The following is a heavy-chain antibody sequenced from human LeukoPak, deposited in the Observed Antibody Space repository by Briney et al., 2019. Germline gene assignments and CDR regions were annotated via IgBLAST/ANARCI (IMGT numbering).Heavy chain of an antibody. D-gene: IGHD2-2*01. Sequence: GGSLRLSCAASGFTFSDYYMSWIRQAPGKGLEWVSYISSSRSTIYYADSVKGRFTISRDNAKNSLYLQMNSLRAEDTAVYYCASGCSSTSCYRRRSHWFDPWGQGTLVTVSS. V-gene: IGHV3-11*01. J-gene: IGHJ5*02. CDR3: ASGCSSTSCYRRRSHWFDP. CDR1: GFTFSDYY. CDR2: ISSSRSTI.